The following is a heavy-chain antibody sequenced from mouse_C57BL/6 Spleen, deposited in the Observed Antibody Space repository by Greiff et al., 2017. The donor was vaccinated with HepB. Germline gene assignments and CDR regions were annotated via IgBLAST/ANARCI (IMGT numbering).Heavy chain of an antibody. V-gene: IGHV1-81*01. D-gene: IGHD2-1*01. CDR3: ARWGLLYYAMDY. CDR1: GYTFTSYG. J-gene: IGHJ4*01. CDR2: IYPRSGNT. Sequence: QVQLQQSGAELARPGASVKLSCKASGYTFTSYGISWVKQRTGQGLEWIGEIYPRSGNTYYNEKFKGKATLSADKSSSTAYMELRSLTSEDSAVYFCARWGLLYYAMDYWGQGTSVTVSS.